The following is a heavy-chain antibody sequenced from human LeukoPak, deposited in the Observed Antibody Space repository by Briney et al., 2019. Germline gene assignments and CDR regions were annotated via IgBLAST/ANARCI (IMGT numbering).Heavy chain of an antibody. J-gene: IGHJ4*02. Sequence: GGYLSLSCAASGFTFSSYAMSWVRQVPGKGLEWVSGISSGGDSRYYTDSVRGRFTVSRDNSKTTLYLQMNSLRAEDTAVYYCAKAYGSGSYYNVGYFDYWGQGTLVTVSS. D-gene: IGHD3-10*01. CDR2: ISSGGDSR. V-gene: IGHV3-23*01. CDR1: GFTFSSYA. CDR3: AKAYGSGSYYNVGYFDY.